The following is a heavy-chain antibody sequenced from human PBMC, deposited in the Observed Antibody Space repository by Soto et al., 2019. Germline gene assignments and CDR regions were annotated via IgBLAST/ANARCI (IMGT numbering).Heavy chain of an antibody. D-gene: IGHD6-19*01. CDR3: ARVGRSSGSLGY. Sequence: EVQLVESGGGLVQPGGSLRLSCAASGFTFSSYWMTWVRQAPGKGLEWVANIKQDGSEKYYVDSVKGRFTISRDNAKNSLYLQMNGLSAEDTAVYYCARVGRSSGSLGYWGQGTLVTVSS. CDR2: IKQDGSEK. CDR1: GFTFSSYW. J-gene: IGHJ4*02. V-gene: IGHV3-7*01.